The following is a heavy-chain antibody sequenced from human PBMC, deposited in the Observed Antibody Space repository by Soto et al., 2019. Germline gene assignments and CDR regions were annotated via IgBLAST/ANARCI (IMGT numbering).Heavy chain of an antibody. CDR2: ICPGDSDT. CDR3: ARESVVVVPAASHYFYYGMDV. J-gene: IGHJ6*02. Sequence: HGALLKFSSQGSGDRFTSHRFGWVRPLPGKGLEWMGIICPGDSDTRYSPSFQGQVTISADKSISTAYLQWSSLKASDTAMYYCARESVVVVPAASHYFYYGMDVWGQGTTVSVS. D-gene: IGHD2-2*01. V-gene: IGHV5-51*01. CDR1: GDRFTSHR.